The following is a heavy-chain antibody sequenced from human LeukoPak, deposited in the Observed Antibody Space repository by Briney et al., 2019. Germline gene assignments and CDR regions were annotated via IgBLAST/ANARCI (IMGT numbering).Heavy chain of an antibody. CDR3: ARGHLELVVVPAAMHYYYYMDV. V-gene: IGHV1-8*03. J-gene: IGHJ6*03. D-gene: IGHD2-2*01. CDR1: GYTFTSYD. Sequence: GASVKVSCKASGYTFTSYDINWVRQAPGQGLEWMGWMNPNSGNTGYAQKFQGRVTITRNTSIRTAYMELSSLRSEDTAVYYCARGHLELVVVPAAMHYYYYMDVWGKGTTVTVSS. CDR2: MNPNSGNT.